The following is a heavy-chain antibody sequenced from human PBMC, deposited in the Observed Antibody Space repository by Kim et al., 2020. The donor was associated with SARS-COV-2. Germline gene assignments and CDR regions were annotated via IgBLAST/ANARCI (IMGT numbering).Heavy chain of an antibody. D-gene: IGHD6-6*01. CDR3: ARVNVAARPEIDY. Sequence: SETLSLTCAVYGGSFSGYYWSWIRQPPGKGLEWIGEINHSGSTNYNPSLKSRVTISVDTSKNQFSLKLSSVTAADTAVYYCARVNVAARPEIDYWGQGTLVTVSS. CDR1: GGSFSGYY. J-gene: IGHJ4*02. CDR2: INHSGST. V-gene: IGHV4-34*01.